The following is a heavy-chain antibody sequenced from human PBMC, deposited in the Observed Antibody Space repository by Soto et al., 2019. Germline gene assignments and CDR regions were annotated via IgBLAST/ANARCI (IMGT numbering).Heavy chain of an antibody. V-gene: IGHV3-74*01. CDR1: GFTFSSYW. Sequence: GGSLRLSCAASGFTFSSYWMHWVRQAPGKGLVWVSRINSDGSSTSYADSVKGRFTISRDNAKNTLYLQMNSLRAEDTAVYYCASLSGYYITPLDYWGQGNLVTGSS. J-gene: IGHJ4*02. CDR2: INSDGSST. CDR3: ASLSGYYITPLDY. D-gene: IGHD3-3*01.